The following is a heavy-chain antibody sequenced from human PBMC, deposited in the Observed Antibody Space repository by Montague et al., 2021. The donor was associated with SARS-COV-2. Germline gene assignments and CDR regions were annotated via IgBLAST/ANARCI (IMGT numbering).Heavy chain of an antibody. CDR1: GGSISPYY. CDR2: IYYTGDA. J-gene: IGHJ5*01. Sequence: SETLSLTCTVSGGSISPYYWTWIRQPPGKGLEWIGYIYYTGDAKYKPRLKSRVTRSVDTSKNQFSLNLKSVTAADTAVYYCARDRGRYFDSGSYNWLDSW. V-gene: IGHV4-59*01. CDR3: ARDRGRYFDSGSYNWLDS. D-gene: IGHD3-10*01.